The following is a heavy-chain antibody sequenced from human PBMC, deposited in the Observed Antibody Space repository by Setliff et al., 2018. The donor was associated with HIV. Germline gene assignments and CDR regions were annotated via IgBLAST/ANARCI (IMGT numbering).Heavy chain of an antibody. V-gene: IGHV3-30*02. D-gene: IGHD5-12*01. CDR3: AKVRLMFLDDAFDI. CDR2: IRFDGYNK. CDR1: GFTFSNYG. Sequence: SLKISCAASGFTFSNYGMNWVRQAPDKGLEWVAFIRFDGYNKYYADSVKGRFTISRDNSKNTLYLQMNSLGADDRAVYYCAKVRLMFLDDAFDIWGQGTMVTVSS. J-gene: IGHJ3*02.